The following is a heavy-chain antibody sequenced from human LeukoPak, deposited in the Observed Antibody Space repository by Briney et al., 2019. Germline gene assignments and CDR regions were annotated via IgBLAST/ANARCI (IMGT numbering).Heavy chain of an antibody. CDR2: ISSSGSTI. D-gene: IGHD6-13*01. CDR1: GFTFSDYY. Sequence: GGSLRLSRAASGFTFSDYYMSWIRQAPGKGLEWVSYISSSGSTIYYADSVKGRFTISRDNAKNSLYLQMNSLGAEDTAVYYCARDYIAASLLGEDAFDIWGQGTMVTVSS. V-gene: IGHV3-11*01. CDR3: ARDYIAASLLGEDAFDI. J-gene: IGHJ3*02.